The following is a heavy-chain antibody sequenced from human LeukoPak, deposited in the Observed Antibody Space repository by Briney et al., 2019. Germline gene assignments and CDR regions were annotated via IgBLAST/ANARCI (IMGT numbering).Heavy chain of an antibody. Sequence: PSETLSLTCAVYGGSFSGYYWSWIRQPPGKGLEWIGEINHSGSTNYNPSLKSRVTISVDTSKNQFSLKLSSVTAADTAVYYCASTTYDYDTSGHYFLDYWGQGSLVTVSS. V-gene: IGHV4-34*01. CDR1: GGSFSGYY. CDR2: INHSGST. CDR3: ASTTYDYDTSGHYFLDY. D-gene: IGHD3-22*01. J-gene: IGHJ4*02.